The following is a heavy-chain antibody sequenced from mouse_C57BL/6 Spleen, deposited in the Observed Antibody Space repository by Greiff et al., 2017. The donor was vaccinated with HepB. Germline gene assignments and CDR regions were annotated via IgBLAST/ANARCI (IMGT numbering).Heavy chain of an antibody. J-gene: IGHJ2*01. CDR3: ARRYYGSYFDY. Sequence: ESGPGLVKPSQSLSLTCSVTGYSITSGYYWNWIRQFPGNKLEWMGYISYDGSNNYNPSLKNRISITRDTSKNQFFLKLNSVTTEDTATYYCARRYYGSYFDYWGQGTTLTVSS. CDR1: GYSITSGYY. CDR2: ISYDGSN. D-gene: IGHD1-1*01. V-gene: IGHV3-6*01.